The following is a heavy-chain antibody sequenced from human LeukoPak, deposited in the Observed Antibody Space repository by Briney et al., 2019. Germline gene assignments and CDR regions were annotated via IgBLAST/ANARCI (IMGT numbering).Heavy chain of an antibody. CDR1: GGSISSGSYY. D-gene: IGHD6-19*01. CDR3: AREYSSGRYFDY. J-gene: IGHJ4*02. V-gene: IGHV4-61*02. CDR2: IYTSGST. Sequence: SETLSLTCTVSGGSISSGSYYWSWIRQPAGKGLEWIGRIYTSGSTNYNPSLKSRVTMSVDTSKNQLSLNLSSVTAADTAVYYCAREYSSGRYFDYWGQGTLVTVSS.